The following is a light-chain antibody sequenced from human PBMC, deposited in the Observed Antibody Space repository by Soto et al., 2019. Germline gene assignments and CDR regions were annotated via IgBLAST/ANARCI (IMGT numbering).Light chain of an antibody. Sequence: DIQMTQSPSTLSASVGDRVAITCRASQRVSGWLAWYQQKPGKVPKLLIYQASTLEDGVPSRFSGSGSGTEFTLTISSLQPDDSATYYYQHYNDYSYTFGPGTNLEIK. CDR2: QAS. CDR1: QRVSGW. CDR3: QHYNDYSYT. J-gene: IGKJ2*01. V-gene: IGKV1-5*03.